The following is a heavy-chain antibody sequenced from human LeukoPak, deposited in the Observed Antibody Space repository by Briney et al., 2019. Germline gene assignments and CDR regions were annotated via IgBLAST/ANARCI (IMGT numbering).Heavy chain of an antibody. V-gene: IGHV3-7*01. J-gene: IGHJ4*02. D-gene: IGHD5-12*01. CDR1: GFTFSNYW. Sequence: GGSLTLSCAASGFTFSNYWMTWVRQAPGKGLEWVAHINQDGSEEHYMDSAKARFTISRDNAKNSLSLQMNSLRAEDTAVYYCVRDGGVSGYDLLDYWGQGTLVTVSS. CDR3: VRDGGVSGYDLLDY. CDR2: INQDGSEE.